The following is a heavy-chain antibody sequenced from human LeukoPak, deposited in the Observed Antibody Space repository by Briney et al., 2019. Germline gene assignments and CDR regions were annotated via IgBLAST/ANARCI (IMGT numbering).Heavy chain of an antibody. CDR1: GLTFSSYW. V-gene: IGHV3-7*01. CDR3: ARVLRDGYNLAFDY. D-gene: IGHD5-24*01. J-gene: IGHJ4*02. Sequence: GGSLRLSCAASGLTFSSYWMSWVRQAPGKGLEWVANIKQDGSEKYYVDSVKGRFTISGDNAKNSLYLQMNSLRAEDTAVYYCARVLRDGYNLAFDYWGQGTLVTVSS. CDR2: IKQDGSEK.